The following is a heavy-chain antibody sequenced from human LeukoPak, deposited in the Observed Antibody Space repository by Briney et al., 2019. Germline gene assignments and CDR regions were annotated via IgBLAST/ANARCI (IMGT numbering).Heavy chain of an antibody. V-gene: IGHV4-59*11. D-gene: IGHD6-13*01. J-gene: IGHJ4*02. CDR1: GGSISSHY. CDR3: ASGGRWYSSS. CDR2: IYYSGST. Sequence: PSETLSLTCTVSGGSISSHYWGWIRQPPGKGLEWIGYIYYSGSTNYNPSLKSRVTISVDTSKNQLSLKLSSVTAADTAVYYCASGGRWYSSSWGQGTLVTVSS.